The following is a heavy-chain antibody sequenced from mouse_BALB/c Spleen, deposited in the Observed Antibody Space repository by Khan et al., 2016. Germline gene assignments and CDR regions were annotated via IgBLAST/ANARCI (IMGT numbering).Heavy chain of an antibody. D-gene: IGHD2-14*01. V-gene: IGHV1-80*01. CDR1: GFAFSSYW. CDR2: IYPGDGDT. Sequence: PLHQPGAELVRPGSSVKISCKASGFAFSSYWMNWVKQRPGQGLEWIGQIYPGDGDTNYNGKFKGKATLTADKSSSTAYMQLSSLTSEDSAVYFCARGTPFANWGQGTLVTVSA. J-gene: IGHJ3*01. CDR3: ARGTPFAN.